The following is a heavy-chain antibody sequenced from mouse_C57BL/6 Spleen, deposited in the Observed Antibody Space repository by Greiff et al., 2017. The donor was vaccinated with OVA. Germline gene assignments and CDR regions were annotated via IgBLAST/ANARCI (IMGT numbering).Heavy chain of an antibody. J-gene: IGHJ2*01. D-gene: IGHD1-1*01. CDR3: ARGGVITTVVGLDY. V-gene: IGHV1-82*01. CDR2: IYPGDGDT. Sequence: VQLQQSGPELVKPGASVKISCKASGSAFSSSWLNWLKRRPGKGLGWIGRIYPGDGDTNYNGKFKGKATLTADKSSSTAYMQLSSLTSEDSAVYFCARGGVITTVVGLDYWGQGTTLTVSS. CDR1: GSAFSSSW.